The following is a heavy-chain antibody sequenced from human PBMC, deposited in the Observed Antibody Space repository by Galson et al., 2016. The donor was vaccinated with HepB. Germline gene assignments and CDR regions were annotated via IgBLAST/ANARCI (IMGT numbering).Heavy chain of an antibody. Sequence: SLRLSCAASVFAFSAYTMSWVRQAPGKGLEWVSSDSGSGSTTYYADSVKGRFTISRDNSKNTLFLQMNSLRAEDTAVYYCAKDQSTTTDFAYRYFYMDVWGKGTTVTVSS. J-gene: IGHJ6*03. D-gene: IGHD1-1*01. V-gene: IGHV3-23*01. CDR1: VFAFSAYT. CDR2: DSGSGSTT. CDR3: AKDQSTTTDFAYRYFYMDV.